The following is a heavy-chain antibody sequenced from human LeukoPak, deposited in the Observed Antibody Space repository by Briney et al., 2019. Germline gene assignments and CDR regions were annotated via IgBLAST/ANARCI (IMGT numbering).Heavy chain of an antibody. CDR3: ARAPYSSSLYYYYYYMDV. CDR2: INISGGT. J-gene: IGHJ6*03. Sequence: SETLSLSCAVSGDSISSSNCCWGWIRQPQGKGLEWIGSINISGGTYYNASLKSRVTISVDTSKNQFSLKLSSVTAAGTAVYYCARAPYSSSLYYYYYYMDVWGKGTTVTVSS. CDR1: GDSISSSNCC. V-gene: IGHV4-39*07. D-gene: IGHD6-6*01.